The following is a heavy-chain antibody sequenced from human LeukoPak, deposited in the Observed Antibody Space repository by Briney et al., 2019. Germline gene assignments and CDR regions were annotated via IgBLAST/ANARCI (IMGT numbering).Heavy chain of an antibody. V-gene: IGHV3-23*01. CDR1: GFTFSSYA. CDR2: ISGSGGST. CDR3: AKDYYDSSGYYPDAFDI. J-gene: IGHJ3*02. D-gene: IGHD3-22*01. Sequence: PGGSLRLSCAASGFTFSSYAMSWVRQAPGKGLEWVSAISGSGGSTYYADSVKGRFTISRDNSKNTLYLQMNSLRAEDPAVYYCAKDYYDSSGYYPDAFDIWGRGTMVTVSS.